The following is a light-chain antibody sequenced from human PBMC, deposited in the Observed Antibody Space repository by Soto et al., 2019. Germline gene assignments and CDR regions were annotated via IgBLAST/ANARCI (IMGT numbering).Light chain of an antibody. CDR1: QSVSSTY. V-gene: IGKV3-20*01. CDR2: GAS. Sequence: EIVLTQSPGTLSLSPGERATLSCRASQSVSSTYLAWYQQKPGQAPRLLIYGASSRAADIPDRFSGSGSGTDFTLTSRRLKPEDFAGYYCQQYGSSSWTFGQGTKVEIK. CDR3: QQYGSSSWT. J-gene: IGKJ1*01.